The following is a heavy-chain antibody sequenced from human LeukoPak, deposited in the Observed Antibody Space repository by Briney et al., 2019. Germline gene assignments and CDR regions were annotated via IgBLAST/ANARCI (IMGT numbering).Heavy chain of an antibody. V-gene: IGHV4-38-2*01. Sequence: PSETLSLTCAVSDYSISSHNYWGWIRQPPGKGLEWIGSVYHSGSTHYSPSLKSRVTISVDTSKNQFSLKLSSVTAADTAVYYCARNDSSGYCDYWGQGTLVTVSS. D-gene: IGHD3-22*01. CDR2: VYHSGST. CDR1: DYSISSHNY. CDR3: ARNDSSGYCDY. J-gene: IGHJ4*02.